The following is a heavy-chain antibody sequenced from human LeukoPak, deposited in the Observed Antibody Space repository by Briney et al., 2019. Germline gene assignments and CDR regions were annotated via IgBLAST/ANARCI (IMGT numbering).Heavy chain of an antibody. CDR3: ARYLDYGGNSRVFQH. J-gene: IGHJ1*01. Sequence: SGTLSLTCAVYGGSLSAYYWTWIRQPPGKGLEWIGEINHGGSTNYNPSLKSRVTISIDTSKNQFSLKLSSVTAADTAFYYCARYLDYGGNSRVFQHWGQGTLVTVSS. D-gene: IGHD4-23*01. CDR2: INHGGST. CDR1: GGSLSAYY. V-gene: IGHV4-34*01.